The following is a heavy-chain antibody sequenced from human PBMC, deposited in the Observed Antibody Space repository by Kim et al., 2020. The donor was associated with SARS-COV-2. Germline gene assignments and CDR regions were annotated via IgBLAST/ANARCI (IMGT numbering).Heavy chain of an antibody. CDR2: ISGCSDLI. CDR1: GFTFSSYT. Sequence: GGSLRLSCAASGFTFSSYTMHWVRQAPGKGLEWVSSISGCSDLIFYADSVKGRFTISRDSAKNSLYLQMNSLRAEDTAVYYCARNLVATTVGLGFWGQGTLVTVSS. D-gene: IGHD5-12*01. J-gene: IGHJ4*02. CDR3: ARNLVATTVGLGF. V-gene: IGHV3-21*01.